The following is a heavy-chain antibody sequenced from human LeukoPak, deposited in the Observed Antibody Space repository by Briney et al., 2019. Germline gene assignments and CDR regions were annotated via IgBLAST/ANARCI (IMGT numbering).Heavy chain of an antibody. CDR3: ARDYYDSSEGY. D-gene: IGHD3-22*01. CDR2: IYHSGST. J-gene: IGHJ4*02. Sequence: SETLSLTCAVSGYSISSGYYWGWIRQPPGKGLELIGSIYHSGSTYYNPSLKSRVTISVDTSKNQFSLKLSSVTAADTAVYYCARDYYDSSEGYWGQGTLVTVSS. V-gene: IGHV4-38-2*02. CDR1: GYSISSGYY.